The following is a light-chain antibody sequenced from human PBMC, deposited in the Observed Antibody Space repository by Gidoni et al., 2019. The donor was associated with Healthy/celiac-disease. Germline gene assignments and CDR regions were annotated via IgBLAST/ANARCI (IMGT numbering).Light chain of an antibody. CDR2: DTS. CDR3: LLSYSGARV. Sequence: QAVVTQEPSLTVSPGGTVTLTCGSSTGAVTSGHYPYWFQQKPGHAPRTLIYDTSNKHSWTPARFSGSLLGGKVALTLSGAQPEDEAEYYCLLSYSGARVFGGGTKLTVL. CDR1: TGAVTSGHY. J-gene: IGLJ3*02. V-gene: IGLV7-46*01.